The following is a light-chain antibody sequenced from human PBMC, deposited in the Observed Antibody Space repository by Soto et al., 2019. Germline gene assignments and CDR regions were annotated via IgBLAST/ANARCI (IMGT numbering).Light chain of an antibody. J-gene: IGKJ3*01. CDR3: QQYNDSPLT. CDR2: AAS. CDR1: QTLSTNS. V-gene: IGKV3-20*01. Sequence: EIVLTQSPGTLSLSPGERATLSCRASQTLSTNSLAWYQQRPGQTPRRPIYAASTRDTDIPDRFNGSGSGTDFALTISRLEPEDFALYDCQQYNDSPLTFGPGTKVDVK.